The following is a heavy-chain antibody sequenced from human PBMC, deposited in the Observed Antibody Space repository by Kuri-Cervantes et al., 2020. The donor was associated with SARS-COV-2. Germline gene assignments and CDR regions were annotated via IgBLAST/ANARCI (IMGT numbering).Heavy chain of an antibody. V-gene: IGHV3-23*01. CDR3: AKCPRTGVPGTSGED. J-gene: IGHJ4*02. CDR1: GFTFSDSA. CDR2: ISTSGAYT. Sequence: GESLKISCAASGFTFSDSAMNWVRQAPGKGLEWVSAISTSGAYTYYADSVKGWFTISRDNSKNTLYLQMKRLRAEDTAVYYCAKCPRTGVPGTSGEDWGQGTLVTVSS. D-gene: IGHD1/OR15-1a*01.